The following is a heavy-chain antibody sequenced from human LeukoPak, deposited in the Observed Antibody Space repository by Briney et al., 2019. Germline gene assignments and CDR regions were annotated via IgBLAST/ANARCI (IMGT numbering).Heavy chain of an antibody. V-gene: IGHV3-48*03. Sequence: PGGSLRLSCAASGFTFSSYEMNWVRQAPGKGLERVSYISSSGSTIYYADSVKGRFTISRDNAKNSLYLQMNGLRAEDTAVYYCASSTPLTSFDYWGQGTLVTVSS. D-gene: IGHD3-10*01. CDR1: GFTFSSYE. CDR2: ISSSGSTI. CDR3: ASSTPLTSFDY. J-gene: IGHJ4*02.